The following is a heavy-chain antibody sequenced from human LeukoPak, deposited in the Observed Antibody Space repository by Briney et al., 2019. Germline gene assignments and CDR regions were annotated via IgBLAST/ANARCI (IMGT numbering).Heavy chain of an antibody. D-gene: IGHD3-10*01. V-gene: IGHV3-23*01. CDR1: EFTFSSYA. Sequence: GGSLRLSCAASEFTFSSYAMSWVRQAPGKGLEWASAISGSGGSTYYADSVKGRFTVSRDNSKNTLYLQMNSLRAEDTAVYYCAKVSGYGAPLEDAFDIWGQGTMVTVSS. J-gene: IGHJ3*02. CDR2: ISGSGGST. CDR3: AKVSGYGAPLEDAFDI.